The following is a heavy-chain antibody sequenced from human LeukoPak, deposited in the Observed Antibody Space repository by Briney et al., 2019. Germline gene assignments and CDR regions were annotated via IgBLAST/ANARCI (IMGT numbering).Heavy chain of an antibody. Sequence: GGSLRLSCAASGFTFNIYAMSWVRQAPEKGLEWVSAISETSRKTYYADAVKGRFTNSRHNSKNTLYLQMNDLRDEDPAVYYCVQEARRDGYKLAPVAEHWGQGTLVTVSS. CDR3: VQEARRDGYKLAPVAEH. D-gene: IGHD5-24*01. V-gene: IGHV3-23*01. J-gene: IGHJ1*01. CDR1: GFTFNIYA. CDR2: ISETSRKT.